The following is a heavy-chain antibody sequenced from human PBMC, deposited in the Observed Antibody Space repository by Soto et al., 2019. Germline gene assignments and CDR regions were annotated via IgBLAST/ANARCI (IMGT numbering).Heavy chain of an antibody. J-gene: IGHJ4*02. Sequence: GGSLRLSCAASGFTFSSYAMHWVRQAPGKGLEWVAVISYDGSNKYYADSVKGRFTISRDNSKNTLYLQMNSLRAEDTAVYYCARDSLPGSGYYYFDYWGQGTLVTVSS. CDR3: ARDSLPGSGYYYFDY. D-gene: IGHD6-19*01. V-gene: IGHV3-30-3*01. CDR1: GFTFSSYA. CDR2: ISYDGSNK.